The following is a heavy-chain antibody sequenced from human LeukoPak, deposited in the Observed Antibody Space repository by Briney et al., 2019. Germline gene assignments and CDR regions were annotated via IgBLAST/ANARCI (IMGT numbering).Heavy chain of an antibody. D-gene: IGHD3-16*01. CDR2: IYYSGST. J-gene: IGHJ6*03. CDR3: ASELGGPYYYMDV. V-gene: IGHV4-39*07. Sequence: KTSETLFLTCTVSGGSISSSSYYWGWIRQPPGKGLEWIGSIYYSGSTYYNPSLKSRVAISVDTSKNQFSLKLSSVTAADTAVYYCASELGGPYYYMDVWGKGTTVTVSS. CDR1: GGSISSSSYY.